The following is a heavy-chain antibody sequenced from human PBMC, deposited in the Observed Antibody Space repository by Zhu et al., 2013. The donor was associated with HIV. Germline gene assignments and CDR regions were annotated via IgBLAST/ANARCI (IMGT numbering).Heavy chain of an antibody. V-gene: IGHV1-2*02. CDR2: IDPYSGAT. D-gene: IGHD2-21*02. J-gene: IGHJ4*02. Sequence: HVQLVQSGADVRKPGASVQVSCKIFGDTFSPNYLHWVRQAPGQGLEWMGWIDPYSGATKYGQKFQGRVTMTRDRSINTVFMKLTGLTSADTAVFYCARGGGGNSDYWGQGTLVTVSS. CDR1: GDTFSPNY. CDR3: ARGGGGNSDY.